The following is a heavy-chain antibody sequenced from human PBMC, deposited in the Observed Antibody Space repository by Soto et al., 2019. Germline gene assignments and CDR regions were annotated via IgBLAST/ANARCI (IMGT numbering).Heavy chain of an antibody. D-gene: IGHD6-13*01. Sequence: QVQLQQWGAGLLKPSETLSLTCAVYGGSFSGYYWSWIRQPPGKGLEWIGEINHSGSTYYNPSLKSRVTISVDRSKNQFSLKLSSVTAADTAVYYCARLSSSWSVPLDYWGQGTLVTVSS. J-gene: IGHJ4*02. V-gene: IGHV4-34*01. CDR3: ARLSSSWSVPLDY. CDR1: GGSFSGYY. CDR2: INHSGST.